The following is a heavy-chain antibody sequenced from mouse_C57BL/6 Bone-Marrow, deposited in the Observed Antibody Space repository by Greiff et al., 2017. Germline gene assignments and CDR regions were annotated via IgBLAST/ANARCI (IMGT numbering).Heavy chain of an antibody. CDR3: APTVVAHFDY. J-gene: IGHJ2*01. V-gene: IGHV1-55*01. CDR1: GYPFTSYW. CDR2: INPNYGTT. D-gene: IGHD1-1*01. Sequence: QFPLQQPGAELVKPGASVKMSCKASGYPFTSYWITCVKQRPGPGLEWIGVINPNYGTTSYNQKFKGKATLTVDQSSSTAYMQLNSLTSEDSAVYYCAPTVVAHFDYWGQGTTLTVSS.